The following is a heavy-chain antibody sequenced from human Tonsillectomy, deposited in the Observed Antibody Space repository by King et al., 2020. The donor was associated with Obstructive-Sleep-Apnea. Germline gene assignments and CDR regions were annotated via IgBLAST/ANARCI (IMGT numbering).Heavy chain of an antibody. V-gene: IGHV4-39*07. D-gene: IGHD2-15*01. Sequence: QLQESGPGLVKPSETLSLTCTVSGGSICSSSYYWGWIRQPPGKGLEWIGGIYYSGSTYYNPSLKSRVTLSVDTSTNQFSLKPSSVTAADTAVYYCARDIVVVVAARNEMGFDYWGQGTLVTVSS. CDR2: IYYSGST. CDR3: ARDIVVVVAARNEMGFDY. CDR1: GGSICSSSYY. J-gene: IGHJ4*02.